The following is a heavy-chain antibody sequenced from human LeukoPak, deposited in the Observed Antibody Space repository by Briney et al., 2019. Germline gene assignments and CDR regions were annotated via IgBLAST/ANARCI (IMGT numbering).Heavy chain of an antibody. Sequence: GESLKISCKGSGYGFTSYWIGWVRQMPGKGLEWMGIIYPGDSDTRYNPSFQGQVTISADKSISTAYLQWSSLKASDTAMYYCARPLYDSSGPPGTYYYYMDVWGKGTTVTVSS. CDR2: IYPGDSDT. V-gene: IGHV5-51*01. CDR1: GYGFTSYW. D-gene: IGHD3-22*01. CDR3: ARPLYDSSGPPGTYYYYMDV. J-gene: IGHJ6*03.